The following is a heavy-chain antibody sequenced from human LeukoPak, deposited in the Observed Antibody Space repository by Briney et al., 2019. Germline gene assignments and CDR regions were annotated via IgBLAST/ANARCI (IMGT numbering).Heavy chain of an antibody. Sequence: PGGSLRLSCAASGFTFSRYAMNWVRQAPGEGLEWVSLISTSGNTHYADSVEGRFTISRDNSKTTLYLQMNSLRAEDTAVYHCAKDLDSSGDYSFRYWGQGTLVTVSS. J-gene: IGHJ4*02. CDR1: GFTFSRYA. D-gene: IGHD3-22*01. CDR3: AKDLDSSGDYSFRY. V-gene: IGHV3-23*01. CDR2: ISTSGNT.